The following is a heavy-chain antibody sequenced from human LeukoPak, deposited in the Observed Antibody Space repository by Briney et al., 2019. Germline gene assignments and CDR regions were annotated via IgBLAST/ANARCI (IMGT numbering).Heavy chain of an antibody. V-gene: IGHV3-30*18. CDR3: ANSYYDILTGYYSEITY. CDR2: ISYDGSNK. D-gene: IGHD3-9*01. J-gene: IGHJ4*02. Sequence: GRSLRLSCAASGFTFSSYGMHWVRQAPGKGLEWVAVISYDGSNKYYADSVKGRFTISRDNSENTLYLQMNSLRAEDTAVYYCANSYYDILTGYYSEITYWGQGTLVTVSS. CDR1: GFTFSSYG.